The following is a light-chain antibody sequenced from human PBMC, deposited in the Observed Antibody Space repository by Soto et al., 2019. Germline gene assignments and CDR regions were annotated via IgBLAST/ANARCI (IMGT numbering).Light chain of an antibody. J-gene: IGKJ1*01. CDR1: QSVLYSSNNKNY. CDR3: QQYYSTPLT. Sequence: DIVMTQSPDSLAVSLGERATINCKSSQSVLYSSNNKNYLAWYQQKPGQPPKLLIYWASTRESGVPDRFSGSGSGPDFTLTISSLQAADVAVYSCQQYYSTPLTFGQGTKVEIK. V-gene: IGKV4-1*01. CDR2: WAS.